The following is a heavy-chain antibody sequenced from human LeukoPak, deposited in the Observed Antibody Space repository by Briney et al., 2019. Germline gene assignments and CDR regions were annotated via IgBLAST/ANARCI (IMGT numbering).Heavy chain of an antibody. V-gene: IGHV3-20*04. CDR3: ARVGSGYYYYYYMDV. CDR1: GFTFDDYG. J-gene: IGHJ6*03. Sequence: GGSLRLSCAASGFTFDDYGMSCVRRAPGKGLEGVFGINWSGGSTGYADSVKGRFTISRDNAKNSLYLQMNSLRAEDTALYYCARVGSGYYYYYYMDVWGKGTTVTVSS. CDR2: INWSGGST. D-gene: IGHD1-14*01.